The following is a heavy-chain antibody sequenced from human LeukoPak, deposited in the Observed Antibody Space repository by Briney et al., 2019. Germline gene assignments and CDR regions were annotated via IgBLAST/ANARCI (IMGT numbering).Heavy chain of an antibody. CDR1: GYAFTGYY. CDR3: ARGGNRVPVLN. D-gene: IGHD1-14*01. CDR2: INPNCGGT. J-gene: IGHJ4*02. V-gene: IGHV1-2*02. Sequence: ASVKVSCKASGYAFTGYYMHWVRQAPGQGLEWMGWINPNCGGTNYAQKFQGRVTMTRDTSISTAYMELSRLRSDDTAVYYCARGGNRVPVLNWGQGTLVTVSS.